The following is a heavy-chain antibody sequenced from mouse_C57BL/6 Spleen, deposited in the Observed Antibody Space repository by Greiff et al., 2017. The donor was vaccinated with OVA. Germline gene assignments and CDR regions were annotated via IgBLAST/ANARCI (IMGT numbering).Heavy chain of an antibody. CDR2: IRNKANGYTT. V-gene: IGHV7-3*01. D-gene: IGHD2-12*01. CDR1: GFTFTDYY. CDR3: ERYVTTPYWYFDV. J-gene: IGHJ1*03. Sequence: EVKVVESGGGLVQPGGSLSLSCAASGFTFTDYYMSWVRQPPGKALEWLGFIRNKANGYTTEYSASVKGRFTISRDNSQSILYLQMNALRAEDSATYYCERYVTTPYWYFDVWGTGTTVTVSS.